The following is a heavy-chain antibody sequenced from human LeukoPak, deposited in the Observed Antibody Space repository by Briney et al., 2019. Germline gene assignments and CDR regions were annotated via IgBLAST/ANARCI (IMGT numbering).Heavy chain of an antibody. CDR3: ARDYCSSTSCYFDH. D-gene: IGHD2-2*01. CDR2: ISAYNGNT. J-gene: IGHJ4*02. CDR1: GYTFTNYG. Sequence: ASVKVSCKASGYTFTNYGFTWVRQAPGQGLEWMGWISAYNGNTNYAQKLQGRVTMTTDTSTRTAYMELRSLRSDDTAVYYCARDYCSSTSCYFDHWGQGTLVTVSS. V-gene: IGHV1-18*04.